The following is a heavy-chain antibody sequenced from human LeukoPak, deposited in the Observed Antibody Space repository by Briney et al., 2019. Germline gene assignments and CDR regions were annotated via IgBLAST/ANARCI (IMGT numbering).Heavy chain of an antibody. CDR2: FDPEDGET. V-gene: IGHV1-24*01. CDR3: ATGNFDP. J-gene: IGHJ5*02. Sequence: ASVKVSCKASGYTFTCYYMHWVRQAPGQGLEWMGGFDPEDGETIYAQKFQGRVTMTEDTSTDTAYMELSSLRSEDTAVYYCATGNFDPWGQGTLVTVSS. CDR1: GYTFTCYY.